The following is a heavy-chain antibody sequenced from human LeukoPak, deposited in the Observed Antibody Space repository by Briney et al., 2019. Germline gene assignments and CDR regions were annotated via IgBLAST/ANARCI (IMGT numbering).Heavy chain of an antibody. CDR2: ISYDGGNR. V-gene: IGHV3-30*18. Sequence: PGGPLRLSCAASGFIFSTYGMHWVRQAPGKGLEWVAVISYDGGNRYYADSVKGRFAISRDNAKNSLYLQLNSLRAEDTALYYCVKVTRVRGVKPYDALDIWGQGTMVTVSS. D-gene: IGHD3-10*01. CDR3: VKVTRVRGVKPYDALDI. J-gene: IGHJ3*02. CDR1: GFIFSTYG.